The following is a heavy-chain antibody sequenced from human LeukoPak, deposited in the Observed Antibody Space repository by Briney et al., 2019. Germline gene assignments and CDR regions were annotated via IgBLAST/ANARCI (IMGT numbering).Heavy chain of an antibody. D-gene: IGHD2-15*01. Sequence: GGSLRLSCAASGFTVSSNYMSWVRQAPGKGLEWVSVIYSGGSTYYADSVKGRFTISRDNSKNTLYLQMNSLRAEDTAVYYCAKDLSMGCSGGSCPIDYWGQGTLVTVSS. CDR3: AKDLSMGCSGGSCPIDY. CDR1: GFTVSSNY. V-gene: IGHV3-53*01. CDR2: IYSGGST. J-gene: IGHJ4*02.